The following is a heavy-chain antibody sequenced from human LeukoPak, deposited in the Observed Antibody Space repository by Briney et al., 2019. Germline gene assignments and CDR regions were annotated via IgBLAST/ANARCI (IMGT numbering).Heavy chain of an antibody. V-gene: IGHV3-48*01. J-gene: IGHJ4*02. CDR1: GFTFSSYS. D-gene: IGHD3-10*01. CDR2: IRHDSTDL. Sequence: GGSLRLSCAASGFTFSSYSMNWVRQAPGKGLEWISFIRHDSTDLYYADSVKGRFTVSRDNAKDSLYLQMNSLTAEDTAVYYCARDWFGETVWGRGTLVTVSS. CDR3: ARDWFGETV.